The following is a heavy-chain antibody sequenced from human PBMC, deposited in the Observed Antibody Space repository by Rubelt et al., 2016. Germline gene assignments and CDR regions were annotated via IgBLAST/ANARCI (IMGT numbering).Heavy chain of an antibody. J-gene: IGHJ4*02. Sequence: SGFSLSNYWMSWVRQAPGKGPEWVANIKPEGSEKNYVDSVKGRFTISRDNSKNSLYLQMNSLRTEDTALYYCAATIAVAGTGDYWGQGTLVTVSS. CDR3: AATIAVAGTGDY. V-gene: IGHV3-7*05. CDR1: GFSLSNYW. CDR2: IKPEGSEK. D-gene: IGHD6-19*01.